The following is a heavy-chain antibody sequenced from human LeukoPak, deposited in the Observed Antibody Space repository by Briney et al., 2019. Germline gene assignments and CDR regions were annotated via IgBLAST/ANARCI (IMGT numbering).Heavy chain of an antibody. CDR1: GFTFSSYS. CDR3: ARGAYSSGWYGYY. Sequence: PGGSLRLSCAASGFTFSSYSMNWVRQAPGKGLEWVSSISSSSSYIYYADSVKGRFTISRDNAKNSLYLQMNSLRAEDTAVYYCARGAYSSGWYGYYWGQGTLVTVSS. D-gene: IGHD6-19*01. J-gene: IGHJ4*02. CDR2: ISSSSSYI. V-gene: IGHV3-21*01.